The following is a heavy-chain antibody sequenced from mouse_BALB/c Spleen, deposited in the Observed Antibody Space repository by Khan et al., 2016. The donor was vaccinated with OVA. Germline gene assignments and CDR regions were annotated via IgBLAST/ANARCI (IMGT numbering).Heavy chain of an antibody. CDR2: INTHSGVP. V-gene: IGHV9-4*02. CDR3: ARGGADYYRNDGGAMEY. Sequence: QIQLVQSGPELKKPGETVRISCKASGYTFTTAGIQWVQKMPGKGLKWIGWINTHSGVPKYAEDFKGRFAFSLEISVNTTYLQITNLKYEDTARYICARGGADYYRNDGGAMEYWGQGTSVTVSA. D-gene: IGHD2-14*01. CDR1: GYTFTTAG. J-gene: IGHJ4*01.